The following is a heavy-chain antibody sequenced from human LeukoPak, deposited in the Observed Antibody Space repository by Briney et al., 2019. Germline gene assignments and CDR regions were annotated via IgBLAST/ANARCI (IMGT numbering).Heavy chain of an antibody. V-gene: IGHV4-34*01. Sequence: SETLSLTCAVYGGSFSGYYWSWIRQPPGKGLEWIGEINDSESTNYNPSLKSRVTISVDTSKNQFSLRLSSVTAADTAVYYCGRVSAAAGTRQFDYWGQGTLVTVSS. CDR1: GGSFSGYY. D-gene: IGHD6-13*01. CDR3: GRVSAAAGTRQFDY. J-gene: IGHJ4*02. CDR2: INDSEST.